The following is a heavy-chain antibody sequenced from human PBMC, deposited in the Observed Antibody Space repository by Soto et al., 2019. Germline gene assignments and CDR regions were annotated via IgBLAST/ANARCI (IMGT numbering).Heavy chain of an antibody. D-gene: IGHD6-13*01. V-gene: IGHV1-69*13. CDR1: GGTFSSYA. CDR2: IIPIFGTA. Sequence: SVKVSCKASGGTFSSYAISWVRQAPGQGLEWMGGIIPIFGTANYAPRFQGRLTITADGSTDTVYMMLTSLKSEDTAVYYCAREMPSTAAAYFYYGLNVWGQGTSVTVSS. J-gene: IGHJ6*02. CDR3: AREMPSTAAAYFYYGLNV.